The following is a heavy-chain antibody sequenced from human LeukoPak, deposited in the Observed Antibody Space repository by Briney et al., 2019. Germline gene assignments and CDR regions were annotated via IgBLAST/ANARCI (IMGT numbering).Heavy chain of an antibody. CDR2: IVGSGSSI. CDR1: GFAFSDYY. J-gene: IGHJ5*02. Sequence: PGGSLRLSCAASGFAFSDYYMSWIRQAPGKGLEWVSYIVGSGSSIYYADSVKGRFTISRDNAKNSLYLQMNSLRAEDTAVYYCARVGYSYGSNWFDPWGQGTLVTVSS. V-gene: IGHV3-11*01. D-gene: IGHD5-18*01. CDR3: ARVGYSYGSNWFDP.